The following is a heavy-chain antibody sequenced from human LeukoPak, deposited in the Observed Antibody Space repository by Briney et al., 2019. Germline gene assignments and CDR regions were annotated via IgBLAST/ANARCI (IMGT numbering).Heavy chain of an antibody. J-gene: IGHJ5*02. V-gene: IGHV4-34*01. CDR3: ARGGSSSWYFWNWFDP. CDR2: INHSGST. CDR1: GGSFSGYY. Sequence: TSETLSLTCAVYGGSFSGYYWSWIRQPPGKGLEWIGEINHSGSTNYNPSLKSRVTISVDTSKNQFSLKLSSVTAADTAVYYCARGGSSSWYFWNWFDPWGQGTLVTVSS. D-gene: IGHD6-13*01.